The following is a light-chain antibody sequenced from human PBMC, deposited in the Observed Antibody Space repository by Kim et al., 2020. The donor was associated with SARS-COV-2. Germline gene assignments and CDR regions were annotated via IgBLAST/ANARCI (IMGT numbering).Light chain of an antibody. V-gene: IGKV3-20*01. CDR1: ESVGKDN. CDR2: HAS. Sequence: LYPGEGATRACRASESVGKDNLAWYKQKHGRAARLRIWHASTRADGIPDTFSGSGSGTDLTLTISRPEPEDFAVYYCQQYAGSPHTFGQGTKREI. J-gene: IGKJ2*01. CDR3: QQYAGSPHT.